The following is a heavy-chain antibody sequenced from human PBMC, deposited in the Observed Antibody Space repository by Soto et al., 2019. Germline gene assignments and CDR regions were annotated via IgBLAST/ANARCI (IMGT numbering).Heavy chain of an antibody. CDR3: ARSIAAAATNFDY. CDR2: IYYSGYT. D-gene: IGHD6-13*01. V-gene: IGHV4-39*01. Sequence: SETPSLTCTVSGGSISSSSYYWGWIRQPPGKGLEWIGSIYYSGYTYYNPSLKSRVTISVDTSKNQFSLKLSSVTAADTAVYYCARSIAAAATNFDYWGQGTLVTVS. CDR1: GGSISSSSYY. J-gene: IGHJ4*02.